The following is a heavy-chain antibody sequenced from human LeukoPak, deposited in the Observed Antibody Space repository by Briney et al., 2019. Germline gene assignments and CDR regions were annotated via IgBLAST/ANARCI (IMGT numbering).Heavy chain of an antibody. V-gene: IGHV3-21*01. CDR2: ISSSSSYI. CDR3: ARDRVTAISPFVY. CDR1: GFTFSSYS. Sequence: GGTLRLSCAASGFTFSSYSMNWVRQAPGKGLEWVSSISSSSSYIYYADSVKGRFTISRDNAKNSLYLQMNSLRAEDTAVYYCARDRVTAISPFVYWGQGTLVT. J-gene: IGHJ4*02. D-gene: IGHD2-21*02.